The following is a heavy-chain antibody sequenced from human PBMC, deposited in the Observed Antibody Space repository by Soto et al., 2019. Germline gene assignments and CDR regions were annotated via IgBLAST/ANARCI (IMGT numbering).Heavy chain of an antibody. CDR3: AKDLSRGAVTGTSVMDV. Sequence: GGSLRLSCAASGFIFENFGMSWVRQAPGKGLEWISSISGSGFKKYYADSVKGRFTISRDNSKSTVYLEMNSLRAEDTAIYYCAKDLSRGAVTGTSVMDVWGQGTTVTVSS. CDR1: GFIFENFG. J-gene: IGHJ6*02. D-gene: IGHD1-7*01. V-gene: IGHV3-23*01. CDR2: ISGSGFKK.